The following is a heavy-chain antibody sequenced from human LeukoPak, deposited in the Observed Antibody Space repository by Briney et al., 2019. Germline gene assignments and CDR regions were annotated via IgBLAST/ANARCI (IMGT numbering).Heavy chain of an antibody. CDR2: ISYDGSNK. CDR3: ARDPEGTYYFDY. Sequence: PGRSLRLSCAASGFTFSSYAMHWVRQAPGKGLEWVAVISYDGSNKYYADSVKGRFTISRDNSKNTLYLQMNSLRAEDTAVYYCARDPEGTYYFDYWGQGTLVTVSS. V-gene: IGHV3-30-3*01. CDR1: GFTFSSYA. J-gene: IGHJ4*02.